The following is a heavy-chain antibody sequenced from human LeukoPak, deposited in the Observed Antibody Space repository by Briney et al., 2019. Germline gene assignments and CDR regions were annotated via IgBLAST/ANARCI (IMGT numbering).Heavy chain of an antibody. V-gene: IGHV5-51*01. Sequence: GESLKISCKASGYSFTSYWIGWVRQMPGKGLEWMGIVDPSDSETRYTPSFQGQITISADKSLSTAYLQWSSLKASDTAMNYFAGQAAVCCSGDYWGQGTLVTV. J-gene: IGHJ4*02. CDR1: GYSFTSYW. CDR2: VDPSDSET. D-gene: IGHD7-27*01. CDR3: AGQAAVCCSGDY.